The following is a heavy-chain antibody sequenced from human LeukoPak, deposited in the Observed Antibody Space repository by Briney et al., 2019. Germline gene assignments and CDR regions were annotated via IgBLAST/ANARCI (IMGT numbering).Heavy chain of an antibody. J-gene: IGHJ4*02. CDR1: GVSISNHY. D-gene: IGHD2-15*01. V-gene: IGHV4-59*08. Sequence: SETLSLTCTVSGVSISNHYSSWIRQPPGKELEWIGYIYYAGNTNYNPSLKSRVTISEDTSKNQVSLELSSVTAADTAVYYCVRHSRVVAFDYWGQGNLVTVSS. CDR2: IYYAGNT. CDR3: VRHSRVVAFDY.